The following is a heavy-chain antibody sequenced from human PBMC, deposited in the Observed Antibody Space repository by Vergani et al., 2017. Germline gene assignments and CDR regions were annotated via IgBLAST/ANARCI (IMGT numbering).Heavy chain of an antibody. CDR2: ISYDGSNK. CDR3: AKVAGTNYYYYYYMDV. D-gene: IGHD6-13*01. J-gene: IGHJ6*03. Sequence: QVQLVESGGGVVQPGRSLRLSCAASGFTFSSYGMHWVRQAPGKGLEWVAVISYDGSNKYYADSVKGRFTISRDNSKNTLYLQMNSLRAEDTAVYYCAKVAGTNYYYYYYMDVWGKXP. CDR1: GFTFSSYG. V-gene: IGHV3-30*18.